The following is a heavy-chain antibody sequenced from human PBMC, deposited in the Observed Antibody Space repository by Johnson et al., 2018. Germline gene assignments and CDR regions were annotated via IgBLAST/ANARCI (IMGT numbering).Heavy chain of an antibody. CDR2: ISNAGNAI. CDR3: AKGGEDGSGYYTPPIED. D-gene: IGHD3-3*01. J-gene: IGHJ4*02. Sequence: QVQLVQSGGGVVQPGTSLKLSCAASGFSFSTYGMHWVRQAPCQGLECVAVISNAGNAIIYADAVKGRFTISRDNSKNTLFLKMNSLRTEETAVYYCAKGGEDGSGYYTPPIEDWGQGTLVTVSS. CDR1: GFSFSTYG. V-gene: IGHV3-30*18.